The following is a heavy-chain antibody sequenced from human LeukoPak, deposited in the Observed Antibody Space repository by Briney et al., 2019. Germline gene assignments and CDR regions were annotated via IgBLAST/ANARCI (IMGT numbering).Heavy chain of an antibody. Sequence: PGGSLRLSCAASGFTFSSYEMNWVRQAPGKGLEWVANIKQDGSEKYYVDSVKGRFTISRDNAKNSLYLQMNSLRAEDTAVYYCASPRGYGYYFDYWGQGTLVTVSS. CDR1: GFTFSSYE. D-gene: IGHD5-12*01. CDR2: IKQDGSEK. CDR3: ASPRGYGYYFDY. V-gene: IGHV3-7*01. J-gene: IGHJ4*02.